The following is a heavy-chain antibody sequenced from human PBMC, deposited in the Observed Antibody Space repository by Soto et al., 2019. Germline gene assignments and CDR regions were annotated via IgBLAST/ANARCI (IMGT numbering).Heavy chain of an antibody. CDR1: GFTFSSYG. CDR3: ARHVQYQTFYYYYMDV. Sequence: GGSLRLSCAASGFTFSSYGMHWVRQAPGKGLEWVAVIWYDGRNKYYADSVKGRFTISRDNSKNTLYLQMNSLRAEDTAVYYCARHVQYQTFYYYYMDVWGKGTTVTVSS. D-gene: IGHD2-2*01. V-gene: IGHV3-33*01. J-gene: IGHJ6*03. CDR2: IWYDGRNK.